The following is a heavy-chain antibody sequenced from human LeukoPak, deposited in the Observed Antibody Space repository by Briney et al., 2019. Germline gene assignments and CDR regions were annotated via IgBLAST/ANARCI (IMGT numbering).Heavy chain of an antibody. Sequence: GRSLRLSCAASGFTFDDYAMQWVRQAPGKGLEWVSGISWNSGSIGYADSVKGRFTISRDNAKNPPYLQMNSLRAEDTALYYCAKDSYDSSGYHLGFDYWGQGTLVTVSS. V-gene: IGHV3-9*01. CDR3: AKDSYDSSGYHLGFDY. J-gene: IGHJ4*02. D-gene: IGHD3-22*01. CDR2: ISWNSGSI. CDR1: GFTFDDYA.